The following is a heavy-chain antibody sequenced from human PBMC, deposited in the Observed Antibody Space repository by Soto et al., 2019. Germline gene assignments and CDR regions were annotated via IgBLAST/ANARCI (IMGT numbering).Heavy chain of an antibody. J-gene: IGHJ6*02. CDR1: EDTFINYA. CDR2: IVPMSGGP. CDR3: ARVGIRLIPADLGGGYHFQGLDV. V-gene: IGHV1-69*01. D-gene: IGHD2-8*01. Sequence: QVELVQSGAEVKKPGSSVKVSCQASEDTFINYAFSWMRQAPGQGLEWIGGIVPMSGGPNSAQKFHDRVTSAADRSTGTVSMQLSTLTPDDTAVYYCARVGIRLIPADLGGGYHFQGLDVWGQGTKVTVS.